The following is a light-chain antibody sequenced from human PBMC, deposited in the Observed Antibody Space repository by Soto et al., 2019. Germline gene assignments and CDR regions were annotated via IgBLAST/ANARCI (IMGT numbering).Light chain of an antibody. J-gene: IGKJ1*01. CDR3: QQYNSYSGA. CDR1: QSISSY. CDR2: KAS. Sequence: DIQMTQSPSTLSAYVGDRATITCRASQSISSYLNWYQQKQGNAPKLLIYKASTLKSGVPSKISGSRSGTEFTLTIISLQHDDFATYYCQQYNSYSGAFGQGTKVDIK. V-gene: IGKV1-5*03.